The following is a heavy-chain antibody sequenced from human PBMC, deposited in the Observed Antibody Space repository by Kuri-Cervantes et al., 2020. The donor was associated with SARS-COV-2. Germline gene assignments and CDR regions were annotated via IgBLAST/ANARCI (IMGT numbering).Heavy chain of an antibody. D-gene: IGHD2-2*01. CDR2: ISSSSSTI. J-gene: IGHJ4*02. V-gene: IGHV3-48*01. CDR3: IVVVPAAFDY. CDR1: GFTFSNYA. Sequence: LSLTCAAAGFTFSNYAASWVRQAPGKGLEWVSYISSSSSTIYYADSVKGRFTISRDNAKNSLYLQMNSLRAEDTAVYYCIVVVPAAFDYWGQGTLVTVSS.